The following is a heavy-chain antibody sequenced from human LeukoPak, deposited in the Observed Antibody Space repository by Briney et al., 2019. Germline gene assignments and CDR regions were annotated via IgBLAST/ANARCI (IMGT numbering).Heavy chain of an antibody. Sequence: PGGSLRLSCAASGFTFGSYAMSWVRQAPGKGLEWVSTISGSGSSTYYADSVKGRFTISRDNARNTLYLQMNSLRAEDTAVYYCARWYYYETSGLYYGSFDNWGQGTLVTVSS. CDR2: ISGSGSST. D-gene: IGHD3-22*01. CDR3: ARWYYYETSGLYYGSFDN. V-gene: IGHV3-23*01. J-gene: IGHJ5*02. CDR1: GFTFGSYA.